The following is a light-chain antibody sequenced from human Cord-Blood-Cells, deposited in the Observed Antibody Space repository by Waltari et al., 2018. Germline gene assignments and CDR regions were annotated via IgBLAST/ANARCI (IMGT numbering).Light chain of an antibody. Sequence: DIQMTQSPSTLSASVGDRVTITCRARQSISSWLAWYQQKPGKAPKLLIYDASSLESGVPSRFSGSGSGTGVTLTISSLQPDDFATYYCQQYNSYSTFGQGTKLEIK. CDR3: QQYNSYST. CDR1: QSISSW. CDR2: DAS. V-gene: IGKV1-5*01. J-gene: IGKJ2*01.